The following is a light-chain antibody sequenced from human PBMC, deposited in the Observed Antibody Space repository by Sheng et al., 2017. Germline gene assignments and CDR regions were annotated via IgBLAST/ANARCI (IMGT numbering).Light chain of an antibody. CDR2: GAS. V-gene: IGKV1-39*01. Sequence: DIQMTQFPSSLSASVGDRVTIACRASQSITTYLNWYQQKPGKTPNLLIYGASTLQSGVPSRFSGSGSGTDFSLTISSLQPEVFATYYCQQSSSFPPTFGQGTKVEIK. CDR1: QSITTY. CDR3: QQSSSFPPT. J-gene: IGKJ1*01.